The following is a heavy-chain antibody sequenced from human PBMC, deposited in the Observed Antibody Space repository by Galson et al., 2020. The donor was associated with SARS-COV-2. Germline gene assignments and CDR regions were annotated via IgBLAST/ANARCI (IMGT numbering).Heavy chain of an antibody. V-gene: IGHV1-2*02. J-gene: IGHJ3*02. D-gene: IGHD1-26*01. CDR2: INPNSGGT. CDR3: ASPYDGAFDAFDI. CDR1: GYTFTGYY. Sequence: ASVTVSCKASGYTFTGYYMHWVRQAPGQGLEWMGWINPNSGGTNYAQKFQGRVTMTRDTSISTAYMELSRLRSDDTAVYYCASPYDGAFDAFDIWGQGTMVTVSS.